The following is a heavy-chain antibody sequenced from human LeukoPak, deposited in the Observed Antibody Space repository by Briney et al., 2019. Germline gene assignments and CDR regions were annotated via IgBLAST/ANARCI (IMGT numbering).Heavy chain of an antibody. CDR1: GFTFSSYA. V-gene: IGHV3-23*01. Sequence: PGGSLRLSCAASGFTFSSYAMSWVRQAPAKGLEWVSSISGSGGSTYYADSVKGRFTISRANPKNTLYLQMNTARDYDTAEYACTSDYDSSDYYTDDWGKGTTVTVSS. CDR2: ISGSGGST. CDR3: TSDYDSSDYYTDD. J-gene: IGHJ6*04. D-gene: IGHD3-22*01.